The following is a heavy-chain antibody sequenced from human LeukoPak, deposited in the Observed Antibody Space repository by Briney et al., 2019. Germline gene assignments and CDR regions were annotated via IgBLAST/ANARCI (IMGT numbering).Heavy chain of an antibody. CDR3: TTGGYDYVWGSYRNGIDY. D-gene: IGHD3-16*02. J-gene: IGHJ4*02. CDR2: IKSKTDGGTT. V-gene: IGHV3-15*01. CDR1: GFTFSNAW. Sequence: GGSLRLSCAASGFTFSNAWMSWVRQAPGKGLEWVGRIKSKTDGGTTDYAAPVKGRFTISRDDSKNTLYLQMNSLKTEDTAVYYCTTGGYDYVWGSYRNGIDYWGQGTLVTVSS.